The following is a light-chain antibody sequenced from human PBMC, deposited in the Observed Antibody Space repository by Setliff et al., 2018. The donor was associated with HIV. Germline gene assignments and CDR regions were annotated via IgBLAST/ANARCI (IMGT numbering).Light chain of an antibody. CDR3: SSYTSSFTRV. CDR2: EVS. V-gene: IGLV2-14*01. Sequence: QSALAQPASVSGSPGQSITISCTGTSSDVGGYDYVSWYQQHPGKAPKLMIYEVSNRPSGVSNRFSGSKSGNTASLTLSGLQAEDEADYYCSSYTSSFTRVFGTGTKVTVL. CDR1: SSDVGGYDY. J-gene: IGLJ1*01.